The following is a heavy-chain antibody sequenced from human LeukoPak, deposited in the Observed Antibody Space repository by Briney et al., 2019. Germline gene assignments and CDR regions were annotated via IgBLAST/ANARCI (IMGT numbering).Heavy chain of an antibody. CDR3: ARGLSTYSTSGNWFDP. CDR1: GGTFSSYA. J-gene: IGHJ5*02. V-gene: IGHV1-69*05. D-gene: IGHD6-6*01. CDR2: IIPIFGTA. Sequence: SVKVSCKASGGTFSSYAISWVRQAPGQGLEWMGGIIPIFGTANYAQKFQGRVTITTDESTSTAYMELSSLRSEDTAVYYCARGLSTYSTSGNWFDPWGQGTLVTVSS.